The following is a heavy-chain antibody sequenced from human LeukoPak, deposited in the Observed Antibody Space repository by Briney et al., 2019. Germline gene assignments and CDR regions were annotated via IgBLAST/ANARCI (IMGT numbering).Heavy chain of an antibody. CDR1: GGSISSSSYY. Sequence: SETLSLTCTVSGGSISSSSYYWGWIRQPPGKGLEWIGNIYYSGSTYYNPSLKSRVTISVDTSKNQFSLKLSSVTAADTAVYYCALSKWELPIDYWGQGTLVTVSS. CDR3: ALSKWELPIDY. D-gene: IGHD1-26*01. V-gene: IGHV4-39*07. J-gene: IGHJ4*02. CDR2: IYYSGST.